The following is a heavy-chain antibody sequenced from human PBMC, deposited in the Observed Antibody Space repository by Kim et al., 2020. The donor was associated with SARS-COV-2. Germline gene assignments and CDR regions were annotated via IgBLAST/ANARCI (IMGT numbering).Heavy chain of an antibody. CDR3: ARDGSGCPDY. Sequence: IHYADSEKARFTISRDTAQNSLYLQMNSLRAEDTAVYYCARDGSGCPDYWGQGTLVTVSS. J-gene: IGHJ4*02. V-gene: IGHV3-21*01. CDR2: I. D-gene: IGHD6-19*01.